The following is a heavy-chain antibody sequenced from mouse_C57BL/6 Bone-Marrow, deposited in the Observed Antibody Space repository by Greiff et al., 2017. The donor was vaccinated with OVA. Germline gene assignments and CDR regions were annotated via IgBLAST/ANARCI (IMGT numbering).Heavy chain of an antibody. CDR3: APDGKKGYYAMDY. CDR2: IWSGGST. CDR1: GFSLTSYG. V-gene: IGHV2-2*01. J-gene: IGHJ4*01. D-gene: IGHD2-1*01. Sequence: VQGVESGPGLVQPSQSLSITCTVSGFSLTSYGVHWVRQSPGKGLEWLGVIWSGGSTDYNAAFISRLSISKDNSKSQVFVKMNSLQADDTAIYYCAPDGKKGYYAMDYWGQGTSVTVSS.